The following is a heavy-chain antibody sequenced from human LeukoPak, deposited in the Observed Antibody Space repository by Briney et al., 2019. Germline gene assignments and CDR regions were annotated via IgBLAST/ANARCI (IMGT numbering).Heavy chain of an antibody. V-gene: IGHV3-23*01. CDR1: GFTFSSYA. D-gene: IGHD2-15*01. Sequence: PGGSLRLSCAASGFTFSSYAMSWVRQPPGKGLEWVSTITGSGGSTYYADSVKGRFTISRDHSKNTLYLQMNSLRGEDTALYYCAKLTRGYCDGTACPDCFYPWGRETLVTVSS. CDR2: ITGSGGST. CDR3: AKLTRGYCDGTACPDCFYP. J-gene: IGHJ5*02.